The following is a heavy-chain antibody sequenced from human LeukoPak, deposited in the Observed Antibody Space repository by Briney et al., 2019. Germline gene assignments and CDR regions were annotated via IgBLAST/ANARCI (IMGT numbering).Heavy chain of an antibody. CDR3: ARGPFYYYDSSGYYTP. D-gene: IGHD3-22*01. V-gene: IGHV4-4*07. CDR2: IYTSGST. CDR1: GGSISSYY. J-gene: IGHJ5*02. Sequence: SETLSLTCTVSGGSISSYYWSWIRQPAGKGLEWIGRIYTSGSTNYNPSLRSRVTMSVDTSKNQFSLKLSSVTAADTAVYYCARGPFYYYDSSGYYTPWGQGTLVTVSS.